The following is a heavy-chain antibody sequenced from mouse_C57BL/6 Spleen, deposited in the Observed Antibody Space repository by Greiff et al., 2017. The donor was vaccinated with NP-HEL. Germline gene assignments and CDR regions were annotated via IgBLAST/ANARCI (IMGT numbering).Heavy chain of an antibody. Sequence: VQLKQSGPELVKPGASVKISCKASGYAFSSSWMNWVKQRPGKGLEWIGRIYPGDGDTNYNGKFKGKATLTADKSSSTAYMQLSSLTSEDSAVYFCASSGGGREAYWGQGTLVTVSA. V-gene: IGHV1-82*01. J-gene: IGHJ3*01. CDR2: IYPGDGDT. D-gene: IGHD3-1*01. CDR1: GYAFSSSW. CDR3: ASSGGGREAY.